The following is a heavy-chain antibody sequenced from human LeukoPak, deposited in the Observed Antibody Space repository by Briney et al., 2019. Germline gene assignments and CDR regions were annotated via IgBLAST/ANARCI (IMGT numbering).Heavy chain of an antibody. D-gene: IGHD3-22*01. J-gene: IGHJ5*02. CDR1: GGTFSSYA. CDR3: ARGGRPGAYYYDSSGYPNWFDP. CDR2: IIPILGIA. Sequence: ASVKVSCKASGGTFSSYATSWVRQAPGQRLEWMGRIIPILGIANYAQKFQGRVTITADKSTSTAYMELSSLRSEDTAVYYCARGGRPGAYYYDSSGYPNWFDPWGQGTLVTVSS. V-gene: IGHV1-69*04.